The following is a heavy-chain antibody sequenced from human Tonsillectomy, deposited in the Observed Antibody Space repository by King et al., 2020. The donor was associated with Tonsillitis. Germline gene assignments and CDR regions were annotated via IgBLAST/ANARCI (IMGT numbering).Heavy chain of an antibody. CDR1: GFSLSTSGVG. CDR2: IYWNDDK. Sequence: TLKESDPTLVKPTQTLTLTCTFSGFSLSTSGVGVGWIRQPPGKALEWLALIYWNDDKRYRPSLKRRLTITKDTSKNQVVLTMTNMDPVDTATYYCAHSLDYYVSEPFNYWGQGTLVTVSS. V-gene: IGHV2-5*01. J-gene: IGHJ4*02. CDR3: AHSLDYYVSEPFNY. D-gene: IGHD3-10*01.